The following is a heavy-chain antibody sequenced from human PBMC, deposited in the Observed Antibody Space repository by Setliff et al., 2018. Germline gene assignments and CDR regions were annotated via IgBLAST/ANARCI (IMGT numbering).Heavy chain of an antibody. CDR3: ARARTGSPLAGNWFDP. V-gene: IGHV1-24*01. D-gene: IGHD3-10*01. J-gene: IGHJ5*02. CDR2: FDPEDGET. Sequence: CKVSGYNLIEVSMHWVRQAPGKGLEWMGGFDPEDGETIYAQKFQGRVTMTEDTSTDTAYMELSSLRSEDTAVYYCARARTGSPLAGNWFDPWGQGTLVTVSS. CDR1: GYNLIEVS.